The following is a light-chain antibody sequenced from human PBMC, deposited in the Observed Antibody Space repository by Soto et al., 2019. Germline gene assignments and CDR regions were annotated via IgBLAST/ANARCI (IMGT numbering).Light chain of an antibody. CDR2: GAS. J-gene: IGKJ5*01. V-gene: IGKV3-15*01. CDR1: QSVSSN. Sequence: EIVMTQSPATLSVSPGERATLSCRASQSVSSNLAWYQQKPGQAPRLLIYGASTRATGIPARFXXSGSGTXXXXXXXXXXSEDFAVYYCQQYNNWPPITFGQGTRLEIK. CDR3: QQYNNWPPIT.